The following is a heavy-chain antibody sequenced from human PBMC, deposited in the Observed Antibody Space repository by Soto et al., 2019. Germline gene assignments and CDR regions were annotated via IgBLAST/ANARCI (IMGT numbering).Heavy chain of an antibody. CDR2: ISGSGGST. D-gene: IGHD4-17*01. Sequence: GGSLRLSCAASGFTFSSYAMSWVRQAPGKGLEWVSAISGSGGSTYYADSVKGRFTISRDNSKNTLYLQMNSLRAEDTAVYYCATPPPSTVVTNLDYWGQGTLVTVSS. CDR3: ATPPPSTVVTNLDY. J-gene: IGHJ4*02. V-gene: IGHV3-23*01. CDR1: GFTFSSYA.